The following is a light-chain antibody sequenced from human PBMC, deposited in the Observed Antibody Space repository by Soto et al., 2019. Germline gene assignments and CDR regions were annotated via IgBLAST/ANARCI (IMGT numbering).Light chain of an antibody. CDR3: QQYNNWLWT. J-gene: IGKJ1*01. CDR1: QSISIN. CDR2: GAS. Sequence: EIEMTQSPVTLSVSPGERATLSCKASQSISINLAWYQQKVGQAPRLLIFGASTRATGIPARFSGSGSGTEFTLTISSLQSEDFAVYYCQQYNNWLWTFGQGTNVEIK. V-gene: IGKV3-15*01.